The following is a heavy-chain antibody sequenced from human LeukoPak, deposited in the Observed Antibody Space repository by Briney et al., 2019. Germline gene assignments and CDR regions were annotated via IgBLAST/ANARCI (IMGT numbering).Heavy chain of an antibody. J-gene: IGHJ5*02. V-gene: IGHV3-7*05. CDR2: IKEDGSEK. CDR1: GFSFSSYW. Sequence: GGSLRLSCATSGFSFSSYWMCWVRQAPGKGLEWLANIKEDGSEKHYVDSLKGRFTISRDNAKKSLYLQMNSLRAEDTAVYYCAREGVGPCGSCYSWGQGTLVTVSS. D-gene: IGHD2-15*01. CDR3: AREGVGPCGSCYS.